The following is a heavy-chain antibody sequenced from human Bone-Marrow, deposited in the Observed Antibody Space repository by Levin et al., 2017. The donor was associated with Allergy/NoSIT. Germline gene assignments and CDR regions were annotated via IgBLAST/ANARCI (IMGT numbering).Heavy chain of an antibody. CDR1: GFTFSDHY. CDR2: ISSSGFSI. V-gene: IGHV3-11*01. D-gene: IGHD4-11*01. Sequence: GGSLRLSCAASGFTFSDHYMTWIRQRPGKGLEWVSYISSSGFSIHYADSVKGRVTISRDNAKKSMYLEMNSLGGENTAVYYCARSSKSGFYYGLDVWGQGTTVTVFS. J-gene: IGHJ6*02. CDR3: ARSSKSGFYYGLDV.